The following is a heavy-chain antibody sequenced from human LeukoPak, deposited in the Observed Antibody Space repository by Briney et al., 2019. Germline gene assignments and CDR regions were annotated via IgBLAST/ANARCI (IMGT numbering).Heavy chain of an antibody. CDR1: GGSISSGNYY. Sequence: SETLSLTCTVSGGSISSGNYYWSWIRQHTGKGLEWIGYISTSGSTYFNPSLKSRVSISLDTSNNQFSLKLTSVTAADTAVYYCARGWQQLANWFDPWGQGALVSVSS. CDR3: ARGWQQLANWFDP. D-gene: IGHD6-13*01. V-gene: IGHV4-31*03. J-gene: IGHJ5*02. CDR2: ISTSGST.